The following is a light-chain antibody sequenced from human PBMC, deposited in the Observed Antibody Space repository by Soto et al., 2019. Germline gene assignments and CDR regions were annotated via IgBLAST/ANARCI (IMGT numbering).Light chain of an antibody. V-gene: IGKV4-1*01. CDR3: QQYYTPLTWT. CDR1: QSVLYSSINKNY. Sequence: DIVMTQSPDSLAMSLGERATINCKSSQSVLYSSINKNYLAWYQQKPGQPPKLLIYWASTRESGVPDRFSGSGFGTDFTLTITSLQAEDVAVYYCQQYYTPLTWTFGQGTKGKIK. J-gene: IGKJ1*01. CDR2: WAS.